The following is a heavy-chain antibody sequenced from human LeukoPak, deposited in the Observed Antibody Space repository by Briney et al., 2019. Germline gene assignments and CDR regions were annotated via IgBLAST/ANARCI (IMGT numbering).Heavy chain of an antibody. D-gene: IGHD2-2*01. J-gene: IGHJ6*03. Sequence: GGSLRLSCAASGFIFSSYGMHWVRQAPGKGLEWVAFIRYDGSNKYYADSVKGRFTISRDNSKNTLYLQMNSLRAEDTAVYYCASIDLVVVPAARQMPLQKQGDYYYYYYMDVWGKGTTVTVSS. CDR2: IRYDGSNK. CDR1: GFIFSSYG. CDR3: ASIDLVVVPAARQMPLQKQGDYYYYYYMDV. V-gene: IGHV3-30*02.